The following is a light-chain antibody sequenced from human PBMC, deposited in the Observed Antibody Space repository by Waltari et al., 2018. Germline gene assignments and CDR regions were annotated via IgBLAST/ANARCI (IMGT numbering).Light chain of an antibody. CDR1: QSVSSN. CDR3: QQYNNWPRPIT. V-gene: IGKV3-15*01. J-gene: IGKJ5*01. CDR2: GAS. Sequence: EIVMTQSPATLSVSPGERGTLSCRASQSVSSNLAWYQQKPGQAPRLLIYGASTRATGIPARFSGSGSGTEFTLTISSMQSEDFAVYYCQQYNNWPRPITFGQGTRLEIK.